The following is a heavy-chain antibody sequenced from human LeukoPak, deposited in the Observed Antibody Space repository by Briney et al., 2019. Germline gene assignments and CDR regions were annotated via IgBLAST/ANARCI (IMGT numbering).Heavy chain of an antibody. CDR2: IYYSGTT. Sequence: LETLSLTCTVSGDSIRRSREYWAWIRQAPGKGLEWIGTIYYSGTTYYSPSLKSRVTFSVDTSKNQFSLKLTSVTAADTAVYYCAREAFGVFGVVKPIHYWGQGILVTVSA. J-gene: IGHJ4*02. CDR3: AREAFGVFGVVKPIHY. CDR1: GDSIRRSREY. D-gene: IGHD3-3*01. V-gene: IGHV4-39*07.